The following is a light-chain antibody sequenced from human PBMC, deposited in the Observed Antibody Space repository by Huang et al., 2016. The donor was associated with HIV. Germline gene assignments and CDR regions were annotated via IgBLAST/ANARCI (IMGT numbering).Light chain of an antibody. CDR1: QSIGDY. CDR3: QHRSNSGRVT. CDR2: DAS. V-gene: IGKV3-11*01. J-gene: IGKJ3*01. Sequence: IVLMQSPATLSLSPGERATLSCRASQSIGDYLGWFQQKPGRAPRRLIYDASKRATGSPGRFSGSGSGTDFTLTISSLEPEDFALYFCQHRSNSGRVTFGPGTRVYVK.